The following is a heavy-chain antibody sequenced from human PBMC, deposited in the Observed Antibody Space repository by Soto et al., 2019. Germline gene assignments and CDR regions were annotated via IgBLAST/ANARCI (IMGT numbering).Heavy chain of an antibody. CDR3: ARDCYYGSGSTSCNDY. V-gene: IGHV3-30-3*01. CDR2: ISYDGSNK. CDR1: GFIFSSYA. Sequence: QPGGSLRLSCAASGFIFSSYAMHWVRQAPGKGLEWVAVISYDGSNKYYADSVKGRFTISRDNSKNTLYLQMNSLRAEDTAVYYCARDCYYGSGSTSCNDYWGQGTLVTVSS. D-gene: IGHD3-10*01. J-gene: IGHJ4*02.